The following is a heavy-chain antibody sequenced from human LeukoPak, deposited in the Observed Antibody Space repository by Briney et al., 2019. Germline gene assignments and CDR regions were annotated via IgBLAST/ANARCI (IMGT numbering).Heavy chain of an antibody. D-gene: IGHD2-2*01. J-gene: IGHJ6*02. Sequence: SVKVSCKASGGTFSSYAISWVRQAPGQGLEWMGRIIPILGIANYAQKFQGRVTITADKSTSTAYMELSSLRSGDTAVYYCARDGGSTSHYYYGMDVWGQGTTVTVSS. CDR2: IIPILGIA. CDR1: GGTFSSYA. CDR3: ARDGGSTSHYYYGMDV. V-gene: IGHV1-69*04.